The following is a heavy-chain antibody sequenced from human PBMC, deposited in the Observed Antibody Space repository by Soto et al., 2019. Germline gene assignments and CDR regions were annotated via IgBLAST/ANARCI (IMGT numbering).Heavy chain of an antibody. CDR3: ARHGTVQLERRVIDY. V-gene: IGHV4-39*01. CDR2: IYYSGST. D-gene: IGHD1-1*01. J-gene: IGHJ4*02. CDR1: GGSIYNGGYF. Sequence: SETLSLTCSVSGGSIYNGGYFWSWIRQPPGKGLEWIGSIYYSGSTYYNPSLKSRVTISVDTSKNQFSLKLSSVTAADTAVYYCARHGTVQLERRVIDYWGQGTLVTVSS.